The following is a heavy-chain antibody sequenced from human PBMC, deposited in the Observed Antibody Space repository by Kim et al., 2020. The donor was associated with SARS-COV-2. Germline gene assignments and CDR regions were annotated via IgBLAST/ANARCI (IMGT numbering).Heavy chain of an antibody. CDR3: GSVIHLWLGVDV. D-gene: IGHD5-18*01. CDR2: IGTAGGT. V-gene: IGHV3-13*04. CDR1: GFTFGGHD. Sequence: GGSLRLSCAASGFTFGGHDMHWVRQVTGKGLEWVAAIGTAGGTFYAADEKGRYLISREHGENSLFLQMDSMRVGDTAIYYCGSVIHLWLGVDVWGQGTAVTVS. J-gene: IGHJ6*02.